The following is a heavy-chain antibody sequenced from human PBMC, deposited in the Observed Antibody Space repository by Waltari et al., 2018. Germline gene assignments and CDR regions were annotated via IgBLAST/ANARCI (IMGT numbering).Heavy chain of an antibody. CDR3: AKDHGIAY. D-gene: IGHD2-21*01. CDR1: GLTFSTFA. J-gene: IGHJ4*02. Sequence: QLLESGGDLVQPGGSLRLSCSDSGLTFSTFAMSWVRQAPGKGLEWVSGIRNSGRETYYADSVKGRFTISRDNSKKTLYLQMKSLRVEDTAVYYCAKDHGIAYWGRGTLVSVSA. CDR2: IRNSGRET. V-gene: IGHV3-23*01.